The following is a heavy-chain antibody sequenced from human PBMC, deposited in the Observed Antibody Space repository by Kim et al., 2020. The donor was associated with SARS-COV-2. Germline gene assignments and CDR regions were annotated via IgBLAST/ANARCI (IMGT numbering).Heavy chain of an antibody. CDR3: ASGGAAAGIFGWFDP. CDR1: GFTVSSNY. D-gene: IGHD6-13*01. CDR2: IYSGGST. J-gene: IGHJ5*02. V-gene: IGHV3-66*01. Sequence: GGSLRLSCAASGFTVSSNYMSWVRQAPGKGLKWVSVIYSGGSTYYADSVKGRFTISRDNSKNTLYLQMNSLRAEDTAVYYCASGGAAAGIFGWFDPWGQGTLVTVSS.